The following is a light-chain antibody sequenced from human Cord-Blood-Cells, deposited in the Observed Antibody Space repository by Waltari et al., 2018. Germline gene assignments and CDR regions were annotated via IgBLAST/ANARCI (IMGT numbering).Light chain of an antibody. CDR2: KVS. V-gene: IGKV2-30*02. J-gene: IGKJ2*02. CDR1: QRLVHSDGNTY. CDR3: RQCTHPCT. Sequence: DVVMTQSPLSLPVTLGQPASISCRSSQRLVHSDGNTYLNWFQQRPGQSPRRLIYKVSNRDSGVPDRFSGSGSGTDFTLKISMVEAEDVGVYYCRQCTHPCTFGQGTKLEIK.